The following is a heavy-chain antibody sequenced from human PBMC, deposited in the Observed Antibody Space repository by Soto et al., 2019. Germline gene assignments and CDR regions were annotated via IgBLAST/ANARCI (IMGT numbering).Heavy chain of an antibody. V-gene: IGHV1-2*02. D-gene: IGHD3-3*01. Sequence: QLHLVQSGAVVKKPGASVTVSCSASGYPVTAYYMHWVRQAPGRGLEWMGGINPATGAAKYTQTFQGRVTLTRDTSTRTVFMELSGLTSEDTAVFYCASGGGVGVAGSAAFDMWGQGTVVTVSS. J-gene: IGHJ3*02. CDR1: GYPVTAYY. CDR3: ASGGGVGVAGSAAFDM. CDR2: INPATGAA.